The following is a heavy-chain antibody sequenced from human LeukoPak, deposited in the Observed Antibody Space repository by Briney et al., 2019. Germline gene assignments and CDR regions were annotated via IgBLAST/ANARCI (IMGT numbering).Heavy chain of an antibody. J-gene: IGHJ4*02. Sequence: GGSLRLSCAASGFTFSSYGMHWVRQAPGKGLEWVAVISYDGSNKYYADSVKGRFTISRDDSKNTLYLQMNSLRAEDTAVYYCASTTTREHDYGDYVRFDYWGQGTLVTVSS. D-gene: IGHD4-17*01. CDR1: GFTFSSYG. CDR3: ASTTTREHDYGDYVRFDY. V-gene: IGHV3-30*03. CDR2: ISYDGSNK.